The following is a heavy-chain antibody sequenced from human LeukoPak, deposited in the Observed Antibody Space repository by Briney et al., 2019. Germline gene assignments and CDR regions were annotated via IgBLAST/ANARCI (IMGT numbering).Heavy chain of an antibody. V-gene: IGHV1-2*02. CDR1: GYTFTVYY. D-gene: IGHD3-10*01. CDR2: INPNSGGT. J-gene: IGHJ4*02. CDR3: TRDVRPRGGIDS. Sequence: ASVKVSCKASGYTFTVYYMHWVRQAPGQGLEWMGWINPNSGGTNCAQKFQGRVTMTRDTSISTAYMELSRLRSDDTALYYCTRDVRPRGGIDSWGQGTLVTVSS.